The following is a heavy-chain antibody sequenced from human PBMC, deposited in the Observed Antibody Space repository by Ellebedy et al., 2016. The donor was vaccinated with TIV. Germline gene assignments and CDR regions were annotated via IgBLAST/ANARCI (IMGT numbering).Heavy chain of an antibody. CDR2: INYSGTT. D-gene: IGHD2/OR15-2a*01. CDR1: GGAISSNTYY. Sequence: MPSETLSLTCTVTGGAISSNTYYWAWIRQPPGKGLAWIGRINYSGTTSYNASLKSRIAITVDMSKNQFSLILSSVTAADTAVYYCAKLAFSWGSWFDSWGQGTLVTVSS. CDR3: AKLAFSWGSWFDS. J-gene: IGHJ5*01. V-gene: IGHV4-39*01.